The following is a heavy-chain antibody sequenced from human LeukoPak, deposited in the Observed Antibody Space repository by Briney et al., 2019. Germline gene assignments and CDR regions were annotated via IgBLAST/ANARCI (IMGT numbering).Heavy chain of an antibody. CDR3: ARGKYYDFWSATYYGMDV. J-gene: IGHJ6*02. V-gene: IGHV4-34*01. CDR1: GGSFSGYY. Sequence: SETLSLTCAVYGGSFSGYYWSWIRQPPGKGLEWIGEINHSGSTNYNPSLKSRVTISVDTSKNQFSLKLSSVTAADTAVYYCARGKYYDFWSATYYGMDVWGQRTTVTVSS. D-gene: IGHD3-3*01. CDR2: INHSGST.